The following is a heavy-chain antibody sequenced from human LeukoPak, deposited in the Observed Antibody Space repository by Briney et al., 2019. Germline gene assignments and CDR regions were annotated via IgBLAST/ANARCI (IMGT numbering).Heavy chain of an antibody. D-gene: IGHD5-18*01. CDR1: GFSFSSYG. CDR2: IWYDGTNK. J-gene: IGHJ4*02. Sequence: GGCLRLSCAASGFSFSSYGMHWVRQAPGKGLEWVAVIWYDGTNKYYADSAKGRFTISRDNSKNTLYLQMNSLRAEDTAVYYCARDQRGFSYSKYYFDYWGQGTLVTVSS. V-gene: IGHV3-33*01. CDR3: ARDQRGFSYSKYYFDY.